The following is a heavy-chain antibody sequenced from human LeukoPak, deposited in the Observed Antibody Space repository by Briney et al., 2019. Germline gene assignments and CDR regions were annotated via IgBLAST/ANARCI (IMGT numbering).Heavy chain of an antibody. Sequence: SETLSLTCTVSGGSMTSYYWSWIRQPPGKGLEWIGFISHIGSTNYNSSLRSRVTFSVDTSKSQFSLNLRSVTAADTAVYYCARDSYYGTDVWGQGTTVIVSS. J-gene: IGHJ6*02. CDR2: ISHIGST. V-gene: IGHV4-59*01. CDR1: GGSMTSYY. CDR3: ARDSYYGTDV.